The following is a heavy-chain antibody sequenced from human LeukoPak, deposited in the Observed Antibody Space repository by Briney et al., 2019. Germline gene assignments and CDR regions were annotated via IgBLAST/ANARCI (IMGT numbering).Heavy chain of an antibody. D-gene: IGHD2-15*01. J-gene: IGHJ4*02. CDR1: GYTFTSYY. CDR2: INPNSGGT. Sequence: GASVKVSCKASGYTFTSYYMHWVRQAPGQGLEWMGRINPNSGGTNYAQKFQGRVTMTRDTSISTAYMELSRLRSDDTAVYYCARSLTSRIIDYWGQGTLVTVSS. CDR3: ARSLTSRIIDY. V-gene: IGHV1-2*06.